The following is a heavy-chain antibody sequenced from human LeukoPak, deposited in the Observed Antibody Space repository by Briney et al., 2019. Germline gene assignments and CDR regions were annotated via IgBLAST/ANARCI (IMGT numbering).Heavy chain of an antibody. CDR3: ARGYCSSTSCYKDRYYFDY. Sequence: ASVKVSCKASGYTFTSYGISWVGQAPGQGLEWMGWISAYNGNTNYAQKLQGRVTMTTDTSTSTAYMELRSMRSDDTAVYYCARGYCSSTSCYKDRYYFDYWGQGTLVTVSS. CDR1: GYTFTSYG. V-gene: IGHV1-18*01. D-gene: IGHD2-2*02. CDR2: ISAYNGNT. J-gene: IGHJ4*02.